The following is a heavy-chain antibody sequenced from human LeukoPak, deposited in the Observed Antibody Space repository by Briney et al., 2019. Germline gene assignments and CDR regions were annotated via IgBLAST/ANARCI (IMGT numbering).Heavy chain of an antibody. CDR1: GGSITTYY. CDR3: ARLSNSGWANFDY. CDR2: FYHTGST. V-gene: IGHV4-59*08. Sequence: PSETLSLTCTVSGGSITTYYWTWIRQTPDKGLQFIGSFYHTGSTNYNPSLESAVTISEDTSKNQISLELSSVTAADTAVYYCARLSNSGWANFDYWGQGTLVTVSS. D-gene: IGHD6-19*01. J-gene: IGHJ4*02.